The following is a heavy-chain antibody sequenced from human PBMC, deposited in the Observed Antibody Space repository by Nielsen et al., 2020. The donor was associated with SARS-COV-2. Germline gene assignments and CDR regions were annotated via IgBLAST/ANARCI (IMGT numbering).Heavy chain of an antibody. CDR1: GGSISSDY. D-gene: IGHD3-3*01. J-gene: IGHJ4*02. CDR2: MFYNGRT. CDR3: ARGYYTVDY. Sequence: SETLSLTCTVSGGSISSDYWSWIRQPPGKGLEWIGYMFYNGRTNYSPSLKSRVTMSVDASKKHFSLKLWSVTAAHTALYYCARGYYTVDYWGQGIEVTVSS. V-gene: IGHV4-59*01.